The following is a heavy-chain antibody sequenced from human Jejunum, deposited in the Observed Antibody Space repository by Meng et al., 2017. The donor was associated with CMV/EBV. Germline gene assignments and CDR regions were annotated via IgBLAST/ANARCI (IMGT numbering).Heavy chain of an antibody. CDR2: ISAYNGNT. D-gene: IGHD1-26*01. CDR3: ARVEVGITSGNY. Sequence: QAHVGESGGEVKKPGAPVKVSGKASGYHFTNYGITSVRQPPGQGLEWMGWISAYNGNTIYAQTLQGRVTMTTDTSTSTAYMELGSLRSDDTAVYYCARVEVGITSGNYWGQGTLVTVSS. V-gene: IGHV1-18*01. CDR1: GYHFTNYG. J-gene: IGHJ4*02.